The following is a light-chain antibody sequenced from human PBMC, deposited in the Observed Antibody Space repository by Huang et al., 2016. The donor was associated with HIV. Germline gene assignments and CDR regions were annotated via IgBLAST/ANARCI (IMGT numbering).Light chain of an antibody. CDR3: QQTYSSPRT. CDR2: AAS. CDR1: QPINSY. V-gene: IGKV1-39*01. J-gene: IGKJ1*01. Sequence: DIQMTQSPSSLSASVGDRVTITCRASQPINSYLHWYQPKPGNAPQLLIYAASNLQSGVPSRFSGGGSGTDFTLTISSLQPEDFATYYCQQTYSSPRTFGQGTKVDIK.